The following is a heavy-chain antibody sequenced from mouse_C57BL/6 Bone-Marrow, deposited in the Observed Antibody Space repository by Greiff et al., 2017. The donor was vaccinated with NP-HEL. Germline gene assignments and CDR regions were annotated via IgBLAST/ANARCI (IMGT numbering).Heavy chain of an antibody. D-gene: IGHD3-2*02. CDR2: IYPRSGNT. V-gene: IGHV1-81*01. J-gene: IGHJ2*01. Sequence: QVHVKQSGAELARPGASVKLSCKASGYTFTSYGISWVKQRPGQGLEWIGEIYPRSGNTYYNEKFKGKATLTADKSSSTAYMELRSLTSEDSAVDFCGRQRRLHYFDYWGQGTTLTVSS. CDR3: GRQRRLHYFDY. CDR1: GYTFTSYG.